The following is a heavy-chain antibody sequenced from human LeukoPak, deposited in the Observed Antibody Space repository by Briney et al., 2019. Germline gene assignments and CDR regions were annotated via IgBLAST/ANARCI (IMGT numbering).Heavy chain of an antibody. Sequence: PSETLSLTCAVYGGSFSGYYWSWIRQPPGKGLEWIGEINHSGSTNYNPSLKSRVTISVDTSKNQFSLKLSSVTAADTAVYYCARDTLDYGSGSSPSGYYYMDVWGKGTTVTISS. D-gene: IGHD3-10*01. V-gene: IGHV4-34*01. CDR3: ARDTLDYGSGSSPSGYYYMDV. CDR2: INHSGST. J-gene: IGHJ6*03. CDR1: GGSFSGYY.